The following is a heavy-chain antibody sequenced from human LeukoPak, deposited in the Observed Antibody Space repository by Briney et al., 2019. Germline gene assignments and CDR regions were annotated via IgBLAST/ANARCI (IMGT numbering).Heavy chain of an antibody. CDR3: AKDGTSYCYIYY. J-gene: IGHJ4*02. Sequence: GGSLRLSCAASGFTFNNYGMHWVRQAPGKGLEWLAFIRYDGSNTYYADSVKGRFTVSRDDSKNTLYLQMNSLRGDDTAVYYCAKDGTSYCYIYYWGQGTLVTVSS. CDR2: IRYDGSNT. V-gene: IGHV3-30*02. CDR1: GFTFNNYG. D-gene: IGHD2/OR15-2a*01.